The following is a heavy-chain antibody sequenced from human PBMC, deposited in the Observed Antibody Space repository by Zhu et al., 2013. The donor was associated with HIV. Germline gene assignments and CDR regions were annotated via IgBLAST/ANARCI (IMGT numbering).Heavy chain of an antibody. Sequence: QVQLVQSGAEVKKPGASVKVSCQVSGYTFTELSIHWVRQTPGKGLEWMGIINPSGGSTSYAQKFQGRVTMTRDTSTSTVYMELSSLRSEDTAVYYCASGPVIFGVVINWGQGTLVTVSS. J-gene: IGHJ4*02. D-gene: IGHD3-3*01. CDR2: INPSGGST. CDR1: GYTFTELS. CDR3: ASGPVIFGVVIN. V-gene: IGHV1-46*01.